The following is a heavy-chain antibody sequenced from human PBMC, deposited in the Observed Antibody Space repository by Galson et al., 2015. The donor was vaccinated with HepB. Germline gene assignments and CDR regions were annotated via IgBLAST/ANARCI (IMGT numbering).Heavy chain of an antibody. V-gene: IGHV3-53*04. CDR3: ARDQGSGNPLGWFDP. CDR1: GFTVSSNY. CDR2: IYSGGST. Sequence: SLRLSCAASGFTVSSNYMSWVRQAPGKGLEWVSVIYSGGSTYYADSVKGRFTISRHNSKNTLYLQMNSLRAEDTAVYYCARDQGSGNPLGWFDPWGQGTLDTVSS. J-gene: IGHJ5*02. D-gene: IGHD3-10*01.